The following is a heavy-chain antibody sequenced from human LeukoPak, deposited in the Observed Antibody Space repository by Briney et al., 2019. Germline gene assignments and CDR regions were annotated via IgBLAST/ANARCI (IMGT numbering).Heavy chain of an antibody. D-gene: IGHD3-10*01. CDR3: ARATYYYGSGSYGDWFDP. V-gene: IGHV1-8*03. CDR1: GYTFTSYD. Sequence: ASVKVSCKASGYTFTSYDINWVRQATGQGLEWMGWMNPNSGNTGYAQKFQGRVTITRNTSISTAYMELISLRSEDTAVYYCARATYYYGSGSYGDWFDPWGQGTLVTVSS. J-gene: IGHJ5*02. CDR2: MNPNSGNT.